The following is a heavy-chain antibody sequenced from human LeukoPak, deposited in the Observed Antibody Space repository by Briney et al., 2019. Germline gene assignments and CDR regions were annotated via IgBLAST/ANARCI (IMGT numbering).Heavy chain of an antibody. CDR3: ARVIRYSYGYYFDY. Sequence: SETLSLTCTVSGGSTSGYYWSWIRQPPGKGLECIGYIYYSGTTNYNPSLKSRVTISVDTSKNQFSLKLSSVTAADTAVYYCARVIRYSYGYYFDYRGQGILVTVSS. V-gene: IGHV4-59*01. CDR2: IYYSGTT. CDR1: GGSTSGYY. D-gene: IGHD5-18*01. J-gene: IGHJ4*02.